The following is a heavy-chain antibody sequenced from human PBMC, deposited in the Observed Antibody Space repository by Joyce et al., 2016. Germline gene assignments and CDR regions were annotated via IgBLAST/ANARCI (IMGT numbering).Heavy chain of an antibody. CDR2: INTDGSST. CDR3: VRGISARPGGPNWFDP. CDR1: GFSFRGYW. D-gene: IGHD6-6*01. V-gene: IGHV3-74*01. J-gene: IGHJ5*02. Sequence: EVQLVESGGGLVQPGGSLRLSCAASGFSFRGYWIPWVRQAPGKGLGWVSRINTDGSSTRFADSVKGRFTISRDNAKNTLYLQMNSLRAEDTAVYYCVRGISARPGGPNWFDPWGQGTLVTVSS.